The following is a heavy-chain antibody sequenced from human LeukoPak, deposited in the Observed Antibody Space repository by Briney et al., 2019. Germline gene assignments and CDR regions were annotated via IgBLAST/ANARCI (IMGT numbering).Heavy chain of an antibody. D-gene: IGHD5-18*01. Sequence: SETLSLTCGVSGGSITSTNWWGWVRQHPGKGLEWIGYIYYSGSTYYNPSLKSRVTISVDTSKNQFSLKLSSVTAADTAVYYCAREVRGYSYGYGMDVWGQGTTVTVSS. CDR1: GGSITSTNW. CDR3: AREVRGYSYGYGMDV. J-gene: IGHJ6*02. CDR2: IYYSGST. V-gene: IGHV4-31*11.